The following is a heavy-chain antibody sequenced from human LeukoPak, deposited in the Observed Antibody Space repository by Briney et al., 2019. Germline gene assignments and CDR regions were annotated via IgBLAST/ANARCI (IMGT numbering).Heavy chain of an antibody. CDR2: TSSDLNVT. CDR1: GFTFRNYV. J-gene: IGHJ4*02. D-gene: IGHD3-10*01. CDR3: ARDGYYGSGCPTSLCFDY. V-gene: IGHV3-30-3*01. Sequence: GGSLRLSCAASGFTFRNYVIRWVRQAPGKGLEWVAVTSSDLNVTLYADSVKGRFTISTDNSRSTLYLQMSSLRPEDTAMYYCARDGYYGSGCPTSLCFDYWGQGTLVTVSS.